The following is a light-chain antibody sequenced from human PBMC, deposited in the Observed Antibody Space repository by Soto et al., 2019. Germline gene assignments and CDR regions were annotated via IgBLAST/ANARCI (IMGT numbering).Light chain of an antibody. Sequence: EIVLTQSPATLSLSPGERATLSCRASQSISSHLAWYQQKPGQAPRLLIYGASNRATGIPARFSSSGSGTDFTLTISSLEPDDFAVYYCQQRINWPLTFGGGTKVEIK. CDR2: GAS. CDR1: QSISSH. J-gene: IGKJ4*01. V-gene: IGKV3-11*01. CDR3: QQRINWPLT.